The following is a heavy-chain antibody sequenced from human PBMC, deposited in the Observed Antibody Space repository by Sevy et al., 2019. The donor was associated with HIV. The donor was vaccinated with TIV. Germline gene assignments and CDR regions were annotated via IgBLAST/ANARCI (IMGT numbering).Heavy chain of an antibody. CDR2: ISWRGATI. J-gene: IGHJ4*02. V-gene: IGHV3-9*01. Sequence: GGSLRLSCAASGFIFDDYAIHWVRQAPGKGPEWVSGISWRGATIGYADSVKGRFTISRDIAKNSLFLHMNNLRPEDTALYYCAKGGPFYYDSSAYENDYWGQGTLVTVSS. D-gene: IGHD3-22*01. CDR1: GFIFDDYA. CDR3: AKGGPFYYDSSAYENDY.